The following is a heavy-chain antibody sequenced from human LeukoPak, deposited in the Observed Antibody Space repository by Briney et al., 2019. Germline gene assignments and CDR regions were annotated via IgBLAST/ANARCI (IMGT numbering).Heavy chain of an antibody. Sequence: GGSLRLSCAASGFTFSSYSMNWVRQAPGKGLEWVSSISSSSSYIYYADSVKGRFTISRDNAKNSLYLQMNSLRAEDTAVYYCARLGPYSMDADFDYWGQGTLVTVSS. J-gene: IGHJ4*02. CDR3: ARLGPYSMDADFDY. CDR2: ISSSSSYI. D-gene: IGHD4-4*01. CDR1: GFTFSSYS. V-gene: IGHV3-21*01.